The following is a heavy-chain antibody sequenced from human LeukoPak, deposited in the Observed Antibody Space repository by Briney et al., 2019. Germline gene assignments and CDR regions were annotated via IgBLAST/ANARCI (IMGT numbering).Heavy chain of an antibody. V-gene: IGHV4-34*01. D-gene: IGHD3-16*02. Sequence: PSETLSLTRAVYGGSFSGYYWSWIRQPPGKGLEWIGEINHSGSTNYNPSLKSRVTISVDTSKNQFSLKLSSVTAADTAVYYCARQEVMITFGGVIVTYDAFDIWGQGTMVTVSS. CDR1: GGSFSGYY. CDR2: INHSGST. CDR3: ARQEVMITFGGVIVTYDAFDI. J-gene: IGHJ3*02.